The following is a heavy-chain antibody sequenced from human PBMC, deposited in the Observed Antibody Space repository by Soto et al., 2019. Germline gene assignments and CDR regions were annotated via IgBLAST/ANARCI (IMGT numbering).Heavy chain of an antibody. CDR2: ITDTGGDA. CDR3: ARGSTDSYTASRIFDX. CDR1: GLTFGSLA. J-gene: IGHJ4*02. D-gene: IGHD2-21*01. Sequence: GGSLRLSCVASGLTFGSLAMSWVRQAPGEGLQWVATITDTGGDAKYADSVRVRFVISRDNSKKTLYLQMTSLTAEDSAMYFCARGSTDSYTASRIFDXWGRGTLVTVSX. V-gene: IGHV3-23*01.